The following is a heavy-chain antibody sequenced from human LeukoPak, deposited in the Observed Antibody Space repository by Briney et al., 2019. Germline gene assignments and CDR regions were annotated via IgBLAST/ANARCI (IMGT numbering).Heavy chain of an antibody. V-gene: IGHV4-34*01. D-gene: IGHD6-13*01. CDR3: ARDPGAAGIDY. CDR2: INHSGST. CDR1: GGSYSGYY. J-gene: IGHJ4*02. Sequence: SETLSLTCAVYGGSYSGYYWSWIRQPPGKGLEWIGEINHSGSTYYNPSLKSRVTISVDTSKNQFSLKLSSVTAADTAVYYCARDPGAAGIDYWGQGTLVTVSS.